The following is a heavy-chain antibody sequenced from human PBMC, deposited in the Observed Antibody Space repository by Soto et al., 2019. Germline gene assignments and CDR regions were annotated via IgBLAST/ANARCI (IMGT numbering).Heavy chain of an antibody. Sequence: SVKVSCKASGGTFSSYAISWVRQAPGQGREWMGGIIPIFGTANYAQKFQGRVTITADESTSTAYMELSSLRSEDTAVYYCARDLWENDFPYLYNWFDPWGQGTLVTVSS. J-gene: IGHJ5*02. D-gene: IGHD3-3*01. CDR3: ARDLWENDFPYLYNWFDP. CDR2: IIPIFGTA. V-gene: IGHV1-69*13. CDR1: GGTFSSYA.